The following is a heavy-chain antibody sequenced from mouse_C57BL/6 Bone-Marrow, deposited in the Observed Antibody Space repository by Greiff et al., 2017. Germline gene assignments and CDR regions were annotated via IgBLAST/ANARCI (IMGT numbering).Heavy chain of an antibody. CDR1: GFTFSDAW. CDR3: TRRRTTVVASDYFDY. J-gene: IGHJ2*01. Sequence: EVKLVESGGGLVQPGGSMKLSCAASGFTFSDAWMDWVRQSQEKGLEWVAEIRNKANNHATYYAESVKGRFTISRDEYTSSVYLQMNSLRAEDTGIYYCTRRRTTVVASDYFDYWGQGTTLTVSS. V-gene: IGHV6-6*01. CDR2: IRNKANNHAT. D-gene: IGHD1-1*01.